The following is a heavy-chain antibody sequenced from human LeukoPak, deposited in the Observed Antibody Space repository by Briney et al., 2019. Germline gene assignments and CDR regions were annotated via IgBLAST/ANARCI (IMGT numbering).Heavy chain of an antibody. CDR3: ARDPRTMVRGGMDV. CDR2: ISYDGSNK. CDR1: GFTFSSYA. V-gene: IGHV3-30-3*01. J-gene: IGHJ6*02. Sequence: GGSLRLSCAASGFTFSSYAMHWVRQAPGKGLEWVAVISYDGSNKYYADSVKSRFTISRDNSKNTLYLQMNSLRAEDTAVYYCARDPRTMVRGGMDVWGQGTTVTVSS. D-gene: IGHD3-10*01.